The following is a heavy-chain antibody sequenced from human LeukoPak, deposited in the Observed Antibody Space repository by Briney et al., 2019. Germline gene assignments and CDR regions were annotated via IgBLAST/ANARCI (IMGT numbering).Heavy chain of an antibody. CDR2: INHSGST. D-gene: IGHD6-13*01. CDR3: ARGRAAAGLNPLLDY. V-gene: IGHV4-34*01. Sequence: SETLSLTCAVYGGSFSGYYWSWIRQPPGKGLEWIGEINHSGSTNYNPSLKSRVTISVDTSKNQFSLKPSSVTAADTAVYYCARGRAAAGLNPLLDYWGQGTLVTVSS. CDR1: GGSFSGYY. J-gene: IGHJ4*02.